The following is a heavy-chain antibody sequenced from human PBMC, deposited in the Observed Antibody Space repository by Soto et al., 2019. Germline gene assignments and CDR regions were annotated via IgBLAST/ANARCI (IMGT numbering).Heavy chain of an antibody. Sequence: SETLSPTCAVYGGSFSGYYWSWIRQPPGKGLEWIGEINHSGSTNYNPSLKSRVTISVDTSRNQFSLKLSSVTAADTAVYYCARGFAPRTIFGVVTRNWFDPWGQGTLVTVSS. D-gene: IGHD3-3*01. CDR1: GGSFSGYY. V-gene: IGHV4-34*01. CDR2: INHSGST. CDR3: ARGFAPRTIFGVVTRNWFDP. J-gene: IGHJ5*02.